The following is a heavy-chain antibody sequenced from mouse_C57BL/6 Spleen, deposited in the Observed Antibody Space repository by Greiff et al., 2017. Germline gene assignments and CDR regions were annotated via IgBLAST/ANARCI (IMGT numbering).Heavy chain of an antibody. CDR2: ISDGGSYT. CDR1: GFTFSSYA. Sequence: EVMLVESGGGLVKPGGSLKLSCAASGFTFSSYAMSWVRQTPEKRLEWVETISDGGSYTYYPDNVKGRFTISRDNAKNNLYLQMSHLKSEDTAMYYCARGGENYFDYWGQGTTLTVSS. V-gene: IGHV5-4*03. J-gene: IGHJ2*01. CDR3: ARGGENYFDY. D-gene: IGHD2-13*01.